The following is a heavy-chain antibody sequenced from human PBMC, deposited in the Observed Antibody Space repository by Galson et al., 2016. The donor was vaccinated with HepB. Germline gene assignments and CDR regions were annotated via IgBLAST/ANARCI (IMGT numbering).Heavy chain of an antibody. V-gene: IGHV3-53*01. CDR2: IYSGGHT. CDR1: GFTVTSNY. J-gene: IGHJ6*02. CDR3: ASELHFRSDIYHYYYGMDV. D-gene: IGHD3-3*02. Sequence: SLRLSCAASGFTVTSNYMSWVRQSPGKGLEWVPVIYSGGHTYKADSVKGRFTISRDRSKNTPYLQMNSLRAEDTAIYYCASELHFRSDIYHYYYGMDVWGQGATVTVSS.